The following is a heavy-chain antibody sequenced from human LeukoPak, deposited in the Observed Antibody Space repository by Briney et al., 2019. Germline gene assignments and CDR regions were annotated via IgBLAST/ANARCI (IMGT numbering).Heavy chain of an antibody. CDR1: GFTVSSNY. V-gene: IGHV3-66*01. D-gene: IGHD3-22*01. Sequence: GGSLRLSCAASGFTVSSNYMSWVRQAPGKGLEWVSVIHADGSTYYADSVKGRFTISRDNAKNTVYLQMNSLRAEDTAVYYCARVLSGSWDWFDPWGQGTLVTVSS. CDR2: IHADGST. J-gene: IGHJ5*02. CDR3: ARVLSGSWDWFDP.